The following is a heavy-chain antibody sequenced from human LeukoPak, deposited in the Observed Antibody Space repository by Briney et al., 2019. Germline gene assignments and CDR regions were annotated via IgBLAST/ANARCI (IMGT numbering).Heavy chain of an antibody. CDR2: ISSDSSHI. CDR1: GFTFSSYS. CDR3: AGYCSTTSCRDVDY. Sequence: GGSLRLSCAASGFTFSSYSMNWVRQAPGKGLEWVSYISSDSSHIYYADSVKSRFTISRDNAKNSLYLQMYSLRVEDTAVYYCAGYCSTTSCRDVDYWGQGTLVTVSS. J-gene: IGHJ4*02. V-gene: IGHV3-21*05. D-gene: IGHD2-2*01.